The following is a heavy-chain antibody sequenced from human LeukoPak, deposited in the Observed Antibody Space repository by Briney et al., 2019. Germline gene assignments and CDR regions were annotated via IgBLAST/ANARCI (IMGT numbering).Heavy chain of an antibody. CDR3: ARDFHYFFDY. J-gene: IGHJ4*02. D-gene: IGHD3-9*01. Sequence: GGSLRLSCTASAFTFDDFPMHWVRQAPGKGLDWVSLILKDGSNAFYADSVKGRFTTSRDNSGNTLSLQMNSLRAEDTAIYYCARDFHYFFDYCGQGTLVTVSS. CDR2: ILKDGSNA. V-gene: IGHV3-30-3*01. CDR1: AFTFDDFP.